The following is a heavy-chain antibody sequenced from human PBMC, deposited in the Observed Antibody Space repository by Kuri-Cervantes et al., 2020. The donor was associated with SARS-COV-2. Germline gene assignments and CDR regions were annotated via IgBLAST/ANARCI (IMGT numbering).Heavy chain of an antibody. CDR3: ASCDSSSWYYFDY. V-gene: IGHV4-39*01. D-gene: IGHD6-13*01. CDR1: GGSISSSSYY. J-gene: IGHJ4*02. Sequence: SETLSLTCTVSGGSISSSSYYWGWIRQPPGKGLEWIGSIYYSGSTYYNPSLKSRVTISVDTSKNQFSLKLSSVTAADTAVYYYASCDSSSWYYFDYWGQGTLVTVSS. CDR2: IYYSGST.